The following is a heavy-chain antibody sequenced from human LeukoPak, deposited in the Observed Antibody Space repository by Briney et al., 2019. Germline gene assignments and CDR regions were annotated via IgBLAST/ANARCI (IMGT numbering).Heavy chain of an antibody. V-gene: IGHV1-46*01. CDR2: INSSGGST. Sequence: ASVKVSCKASGYMFTNYYIHWVRQAPGQGLEWMGVINSSGGSTSYAEKFQGRVTMTRDTSTSTVYMELSSLRSDDTAVYYCARVPLGGSQLYSFDYWGQGTLVTVSS. CDR1: GYMFTNYY. CDR3: ARVPLGGSQLYSFDY. D-gene: IGHD1-26*01. J-gene: IGHJ4*02.